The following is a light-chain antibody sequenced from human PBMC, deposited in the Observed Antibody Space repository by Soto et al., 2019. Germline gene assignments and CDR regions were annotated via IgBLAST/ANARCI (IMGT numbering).Light chain of an antibody. CDR1: TSDVGGYDS. J-gene: IGLJ2*01. Sequence: QSVLTQPASVSGSPGQSITISCTGTTSDVGGYDSVSWYQQHPGKAPKLLIYEVTNRPSGVSNRFSASKSGNTASLTVSGLQSEDEAHYYCTSYRSSTTEVVFGGGTKLTVL. V-gene: IGLV2-14*01. CDR2: EVT. CDR3: TSYRSSTTEVV.